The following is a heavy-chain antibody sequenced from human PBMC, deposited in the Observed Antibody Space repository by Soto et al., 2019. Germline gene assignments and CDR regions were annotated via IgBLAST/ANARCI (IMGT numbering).Heavy chain of an antibody. CDR2: IKMDASEK. CDR1: GFTFGSYW. CDR3: ASLFASTYPPRPFDF. V-gene: IGHV3-7*01. D-gene: IGHD2-2*01. Sequence: GGSLRLSCAASGFTFGSYWMSWVRQAPGKGREWLATIKMDASEKKYVDSVKGRFTMSRDNAKNSLYLQMDSLRAEDTAVYYCASLFASTYPPRPFDFWGQGTQVTVSS. J-gene: IGHJ4*02.